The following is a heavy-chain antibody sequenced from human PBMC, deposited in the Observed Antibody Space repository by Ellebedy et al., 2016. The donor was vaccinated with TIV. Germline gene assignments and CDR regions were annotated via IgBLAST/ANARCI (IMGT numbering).Heavy chain of an antibody. CDR2: ISAYNGNT. V-gene: IGHV1-18*04. CDR3: ARYCNSATCSNWFDP. CDR1: GYTFTNYD. Sequence: AASVKVSCKASGYTFTNYDLSWVRQAHGQGLEWMGWISAYNGNTNYAQMLQGRVTMTTDTFTSTAYMELRSLRSDDTAVYYCARYCNSATCSNWFDPWGQGTLVTVSS. D-gene: IGHD2-2*01. J-gene: IGHJ5*02.